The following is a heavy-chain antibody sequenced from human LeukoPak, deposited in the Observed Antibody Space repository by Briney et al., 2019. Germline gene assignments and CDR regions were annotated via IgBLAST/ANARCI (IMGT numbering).Heavy chain of an antibody. Sequence: SQTLSLTCTVSGGSVSSGRYYWTWIRQPAGKGLEWIGRIYTRGSTNYNPSLKSRVAISVDTSKNEFSLNLTSVTAADTAVYYCATDGMVRGPDAWFDSWGQGTLVTVSS. V-gene: IGHV4-61*02. CDR1: GGSVSSGRYY. J-gene: IGHJ5*01. CDR3: ATDGMVRGPDAWFDS. D-gene: IGHD3-10*01. CDR2: IYTRGST.